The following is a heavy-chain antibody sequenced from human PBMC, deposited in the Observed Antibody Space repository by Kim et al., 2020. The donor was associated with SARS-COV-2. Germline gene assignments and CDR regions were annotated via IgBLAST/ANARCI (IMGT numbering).Heavy chain of an antibody. J-gene: IGHJ4*02. D-gene: IGHD3-10*01. Sequence: DSVKGRFTISRDNSKNTLYLQMNSLGAEDTAVYYCASSFGSGSYYTPFDYWGQGTLVTVSS. V-gene: IGHV3-30*01. CDR3: ASSFGSGSYYTPFDY.